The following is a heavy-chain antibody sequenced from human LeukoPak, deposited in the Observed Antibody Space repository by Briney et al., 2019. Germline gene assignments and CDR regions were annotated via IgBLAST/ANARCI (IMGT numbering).Heavy chain of an antibody. Sequence: GRSLRLSCAASGSTFSSYGMHWVRQAPGKGLEWVAVISYDGSNKYYADSVKGRFTISRDNSKNTLYLQMNSLRAEDTAVYYCAKDPSSGWYAHYYYGMDVWGQGTTVTVSS. CDR3: AKDPSSGWYAHYYYGMDV. V-gene: IGHV3-30*18. CDR1: GSTFSSYG. D-gene: IGHD6-19*01. J-gene: IGHJ6*02. CDR2: ISYDGSNK.